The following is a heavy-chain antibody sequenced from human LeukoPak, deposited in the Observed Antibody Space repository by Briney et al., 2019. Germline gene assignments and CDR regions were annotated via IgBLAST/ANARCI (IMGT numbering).Heavy chain of an antibody. CDR1: GGSISSGGYY. V-gene: IGHV4-31*03. D-gene: IGHD2-15*01. J-gene: IGHJ4*02. CDR3: ARTYCSGGSCYHYYFDY. Sequence: SQILSLTCTVSGGSISSGGYYWSWIRQHPGKGLEWIGYIYYSGSTYYNPSLKSRVTISVDTSKNQFSLKLSSVTAADTAVYYCARTYCSGGSCYHYYFDYWGQGTLVTVSS. CDR2: IYYSGST.